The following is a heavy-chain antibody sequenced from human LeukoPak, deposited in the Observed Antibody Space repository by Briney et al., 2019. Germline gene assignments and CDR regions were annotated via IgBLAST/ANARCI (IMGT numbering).Heavy chain of an antibody. Sequence: GGSLRLSCAASGLLPNAFAMHWVRQAPGKGLEWVAVLSSDGRDIFYTGSVKGRFTISRDNSKNTLYLQMNSLRAEDTAVYYCARDHYYDSSGPPEYWGQGTLVTVSS. CDR3: ARDHYYDSSGPPEY. J-gene: IGHJ4*02. D-gene: IGHD3-22*01. V-gene: IGHV3-30*03. CDR2: LSSDGRDI. CDR1: GLLPNAFA.